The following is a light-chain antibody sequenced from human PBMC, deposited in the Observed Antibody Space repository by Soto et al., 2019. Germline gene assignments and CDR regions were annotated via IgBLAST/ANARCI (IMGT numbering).Light chain of an antibody. CDR1: NIGSKS. CDR2: DDS. V-gene: IGLV3-21*02. CDR3: QVWDKSGSDHVYV. J-gene: IGLJ1*01. Sequence: SSELTQPPSVSVAPGQTARMTCGGPNIGSKSVHWYQQKPGQAPVLVVYDDSDRPSGIPERFSGSNSGNTATLTISRVEAGDEADYYCQVWDKSGSDHVYVFGTGTKVTVL.